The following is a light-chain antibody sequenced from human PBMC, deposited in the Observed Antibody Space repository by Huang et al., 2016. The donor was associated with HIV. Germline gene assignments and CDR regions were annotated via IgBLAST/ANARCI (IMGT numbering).Light chain of an antibody. CDR2: YSS. CDR3: QQSYSMPIT. Sequence: DIQVTQSPSSLSASVGDRVTITCRASQPMNTYLNWYPQKPGKAPKLLIYYSSTLQSGVPSRFSGSGSGTDFTLTISSLQPEDFATYYCQQSYSMPITFGLGTRLEI. CDR1: QPMNTY. V-gene: IGKV1-39*01. J-gene: IGKJ5*01.